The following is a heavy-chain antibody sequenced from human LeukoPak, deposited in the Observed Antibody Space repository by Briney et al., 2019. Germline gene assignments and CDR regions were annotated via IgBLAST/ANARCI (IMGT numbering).Heavy chain of an antibody. CDR3: ARQHYYDSSGYFDY. J-gene: IGHJ4*02. CDR1: GGSISRYY. Sequence: PSETLSLTCTVSGGSISRYYWSWIRQPPGKGLEWIGYIYYSGSANYNPSLKSRVTISVDTSKNQFSLKLSSVTAADTAVYYCARQHYYDSSGYFDYWGQGTLVTVSS. V-gene: IGHV4-59*08. D-gene: IGHD3-22*01. CDR2: IYYSGSA.